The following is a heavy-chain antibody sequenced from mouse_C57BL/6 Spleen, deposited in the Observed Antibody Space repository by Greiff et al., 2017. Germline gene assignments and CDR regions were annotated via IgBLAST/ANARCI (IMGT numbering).Heavy chain of an antibody. J-gene: IGHJ1*03. V-gene: IGHV1-18*01. D-gene: IGHD1-2*01. CDR3: ARGGSLRRRYFDV. Sequence: VQLKQSGPELVKPGASVKIPCKASGYTFTDYNMDWVKQSHGKSLEWIGDINPNNGGTIYNQKFKGKATLTVDKSSSTAYMELRSLTSEDTAVYYCARGGSLRRRYFDVWGTGTTVTVSS. CDR2: INPNNGGT. CDR1: GYTFTDYN.